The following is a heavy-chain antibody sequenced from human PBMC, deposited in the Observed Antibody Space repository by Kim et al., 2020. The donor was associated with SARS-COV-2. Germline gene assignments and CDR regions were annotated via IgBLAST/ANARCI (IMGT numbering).Heavy chain of an antibody. CDR2: ISSSSSTI. J-gene: IGHJ6*02. CDR1: GFTFSSYS. CDR3: ATEADDYGGSRYYYYGMDV. Sequence: GGSLRLSCAASGFTFSSYSMNWVRQAPGKGLEWVSYISSSSSTIYYADSVKGRFTISRDNAKNSLYLQMNSLRDEDTAVYYCATEADDYGGSRYYYYGMDVWGQGTTVTVSS. D-gene: IGHD4-17*01. V-gene: IGHV3-48*02.